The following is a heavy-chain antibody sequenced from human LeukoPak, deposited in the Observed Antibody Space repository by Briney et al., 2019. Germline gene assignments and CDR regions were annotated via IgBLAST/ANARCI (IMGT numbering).Heavy chain of an antibody. J-gene: IGHJ4*02. CDR1: GFTFTIYA. Sequence: GGSLRLSCAASGFTFTIYAMSWVRQAPGKGLEWVPAFSGSGGSTYYADSVKGRFTISRDNAKNSLYLQMNSLRAEDTAVYYCARAFHEGGSYSFDYWGQGTLVTVSS. V-gene: IGHV3-23*01. CDR3: ARAFHEGGSYSFDY. D-gene: IGHD1-26*01. CDR2: FSGSGGST.